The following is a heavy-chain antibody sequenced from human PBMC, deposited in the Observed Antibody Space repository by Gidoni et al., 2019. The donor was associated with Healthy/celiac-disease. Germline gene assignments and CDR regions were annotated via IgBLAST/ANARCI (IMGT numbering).Heavy chain of an antibody. D-gene: IGHD1-26*01. Sequence: EVQLVESGGGLVQPGGSLQLSCAASGLTSSGSAMPWFRKASGKGLEWVGRIRSKANSYATAYAASVKGRFTISRDDSKNTAYLQMNSLKTEDTAVYYCTRQGSGSYPGYWGQGTLVTVSS. CDR1: GLTSSGSA. CDR3: TRQGSGSYPGY. J-gene: IGHJ4*02. V-gene: IGHV3-73*02. CDR2: IRSKANSYAT.